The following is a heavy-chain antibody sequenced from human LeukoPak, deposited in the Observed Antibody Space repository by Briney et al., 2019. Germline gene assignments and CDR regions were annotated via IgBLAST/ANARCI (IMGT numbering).Heavy chain of an antibody. D-gene: IGHD2-2*01. Sequence: GASVKVSCKASGYTFTGYYMHWVRQAPGQGLEWMGWINPNSGGTNYAQKFQGRVTMTRDTSTSTAYMELRSLRSDDTAVYYCAREGIVVPAATLDYYYYYYMDVWGKGTTVTVSS. CDR3: AREGIVVPAATLDYYYYYYMDV. CDR1: GYTFTGYY. V-gene: IGHV1-2*02. CDR2: INPNSGGT. J-gene: IGHJ6*03.